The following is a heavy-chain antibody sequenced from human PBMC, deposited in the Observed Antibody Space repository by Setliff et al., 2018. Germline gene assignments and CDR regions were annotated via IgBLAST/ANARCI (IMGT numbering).Heavy chain of an antibody. CDR1: GGSIDSSF. CDR2: IHPSGST. J-gene: IGHJ5*02. CDR3: ARTTGSTHNWLDP. D-gene: IGHD1-1*01. Sequence: SETLSLTCTVSGGSIDSSFWNWIRQSPEKGLEWIGRIHPSGSTNYNPSLKSRVTISVDTSKNQFSLKVSSVTAADTAVYYCARTTGSTHNWLDPWGPGTLVTV. V-gene: IGHV4-4*07.